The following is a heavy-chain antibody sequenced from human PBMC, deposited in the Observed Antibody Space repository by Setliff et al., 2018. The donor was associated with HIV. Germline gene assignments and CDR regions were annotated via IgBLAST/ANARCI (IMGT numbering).Heavy chain of an antibody. CDR2: ISADKGDT. CDR1: GYTFITYG. V-gene: IGHV1-18*01. CDR3: ARDFTHYYDSSGYKSFDM. Sequence: ASVKVSCKASGYTFITYGISWVRQAPGQGLEWMGWISADKGDTTYAQELQGRLTMTTDTSTTTAYMELSSLRSDDTAVYYCARDFTHYYDSSGYKSFDMWGQGTMVTVSS. J-gene: IGHJ3*02. D-gene: IGHD3-22*01.